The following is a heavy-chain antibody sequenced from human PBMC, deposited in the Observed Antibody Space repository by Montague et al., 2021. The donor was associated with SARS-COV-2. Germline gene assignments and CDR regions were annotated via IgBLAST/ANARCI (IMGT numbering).Heavy chain of an antibody. D-gene: IGHD3-22*01. V-gene: IGHV3-23*03. J-gene: IGHJ4*02. Sequence: SLRLSCAASGFTFNSYAMSWVRQAPGKGLEWVSIIYSGGSSTYYADSVKGRFTISRDNSKNTLYLQMNSMIAEDTAVYYCAKTHRYYNRNFDYWGQGTLVTFSS. CDR1: GFTFNSYA. CDR2: IYSGGSST. CDR3: AKTHRYYNRNFDY.